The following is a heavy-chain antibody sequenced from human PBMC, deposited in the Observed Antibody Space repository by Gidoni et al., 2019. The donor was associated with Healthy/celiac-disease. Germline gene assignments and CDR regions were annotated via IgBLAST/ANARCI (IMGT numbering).Heavy chain of an antibody. CDR1: GFTFSSFS. V-gene: IGHV3-21*01. D-gene: IGHD5-18*01. CDR3: ARFYTAMVWWDYFIDQLVENYFDY. J-gene: IGHJ4*02. CDR2: ISSSSSYI. Sequence: EVQLVESGGGLVKPGGSLRLSCAASGFTFSSFSMNWVRQAPGKGLEWVSSISSSSSYIYYADSVKGRFTISRDNAKNSLYLQMNSLRAEDTAVYYCARFYTAMVWWDYFIDQLVENYFDYWGQGTLVTVSS.